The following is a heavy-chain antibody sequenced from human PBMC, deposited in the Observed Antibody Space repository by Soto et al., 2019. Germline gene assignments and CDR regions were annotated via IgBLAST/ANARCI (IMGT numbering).Heavy chain of an antibody. D-gene: IGHD2-2*01. CDR2: ISSSSSYI. V-gene: IGHV3-21*01. Sequence: GGSLRLSCAASGFTFGSYSMNWVRQAPGKGLEWVSSISSSSSYIYYADSVKGRFTISRDNAKNSLYLQMNSLRAEDTAVFYCARGYQEGIVVVPADSDYWGQGTLVTVSS. J-gene: IGHJ4*02. CDR3: ARGYQEGIVVVPADSDY. CDR1: GFTFGSYS.